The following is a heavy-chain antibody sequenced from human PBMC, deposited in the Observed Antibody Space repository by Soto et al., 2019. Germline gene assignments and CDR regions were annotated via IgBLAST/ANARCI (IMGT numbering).Heavy chain of an antibody. CDR1: GFPFSSYA. Sequence: GGSLRLSCAASGFPFSSYAMSWVRQAPGKGLEWVSAISGSGGSTYYADSVKGRFTISRDNSKNTLYLQMNSLRAEDTAVYYCAKDPLTIFGVAHYFDYWGQGTLVTVSS. J-gene: IGHJ4*02. CDR3: AKDPLTIFGVAHYFDY. V-gene: IGHV3-23*01. CDR2: ISGSGGST. D-gene: IGHD3-3*01.